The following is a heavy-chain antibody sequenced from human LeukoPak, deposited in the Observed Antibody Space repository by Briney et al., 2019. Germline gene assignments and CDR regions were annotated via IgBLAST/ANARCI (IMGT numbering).Heavy chain of an antibody. V-gene: IGHV1-69*01. CDR1: GFTFSSYA. CDR2: IIPIFGTA. D-gene: IGHD6-19*01. Sequence: GGSLRLSCAASGFTFSSYAISWVRQAPGQGLEWMGGIIPIFGTANYAQKFQGRVTITADESTSTAYMELSSLRSEDTAVYYCARKGGISSGWYDDAFDIWGQGTMVTVSS. J-gene: IGHJ3*02. CDR3: ARKGGISSGWYDDAFDI.